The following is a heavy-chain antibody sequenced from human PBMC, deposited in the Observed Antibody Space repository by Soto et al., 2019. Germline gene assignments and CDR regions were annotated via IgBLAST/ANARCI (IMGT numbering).Heavy chain of an antibody. Sequence: QVQLVESGGGVVQPGRSLRLSCAASGFTFSSYAMHWVRQAPGKGLEWVAVISYDGSNKYYADSVKGRFTISRDNSKNTLYLQMNSLRAEDTAVYYCARDHGVVAATFRASYCGMDVWGQGTTVTVSS. V-gene: IGHV3-30-3*01. CDR3: ARDHGVVAATFRASYCGMDV. CDR1: GFTFSSYA. D-gene: IGHD2-15*01. CDR2: ISYDGSNK. J-gene: IGHJ6*02.